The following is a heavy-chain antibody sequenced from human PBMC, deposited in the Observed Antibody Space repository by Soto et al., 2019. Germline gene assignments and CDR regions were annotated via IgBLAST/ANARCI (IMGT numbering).Heavy chain of an antibody. V-gene: IGHV4-31*03. CDR1: GGSITNEDYY. CDR2: INNSGTT. D-gene: IGHD6-19*01. Sequence: QVQLQESGPGLVKPSQTLSLTCTVSGGSITNEDYYWNWIRQLPGKGLEWIGYINNSGTTDYNPSLKSGVIISVDTTKSQFSLELSSVTAAATAVYFCAIQKQWLSPLDAWGQGTLVTVS. J-gene: IGHJ5*02. CDR3: AIQKQWLSPLDA.